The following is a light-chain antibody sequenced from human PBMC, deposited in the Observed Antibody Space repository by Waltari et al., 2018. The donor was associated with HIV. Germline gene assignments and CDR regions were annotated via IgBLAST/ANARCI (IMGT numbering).Light chain of an antibody. V-gene: IGKV1-39*01. J-gene: IGKJ1*01. CDR3: QQSYSIPWT. CDR2: AAT. CDR1: LSINNY. Sequence: DIQMTQSPSSLSASVGDGVTITCRANLSINNYLNWYQRKPGKAPRLLIFAATSLQSGVPSRFSGSGSGTDFTLTISSLLLEDFATYYCQQSYSIPWTFDQGTKVEIK.